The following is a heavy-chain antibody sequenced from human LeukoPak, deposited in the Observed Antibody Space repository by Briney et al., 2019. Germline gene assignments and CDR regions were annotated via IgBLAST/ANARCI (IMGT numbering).Heavy chain of an antibody. D-gene: IGHD3-22*01. Sequence: ASVKVSCKASGYTFTSYGISWVREAPGQGVEWMGWISAYNGNTNYAQKLQGRVTMTTDTSTSTAYMELRSLRSDDTAVYYCARDQQSYYDSSGYLWFDPWGQGTLVTASS. J-gene: IGHJ5*02. V-gene: IGHV1-18*01. CDR2: ISAYNGNT. CDR1: GYTFTSYG. CDR3: ARDQQSYYDSSGYLWFDP.